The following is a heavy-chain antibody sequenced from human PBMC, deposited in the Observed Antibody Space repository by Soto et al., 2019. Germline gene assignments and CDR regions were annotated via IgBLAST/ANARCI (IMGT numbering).Heavy chain of an antibody. CDR3: AQGSFKAQLVPRSICY. CDR2: ISGSCGST. V-gene: IGHV3-23*01. J-gene: IGHJ4*02. CDR1: GFTFSSYA. D-gene: IGHD6-6*01. Sequence: EVPLLESGGGLVQPGGSLRLSCAASGFTFSSYAMSWDRQAPGKGLEWVSAISGSCGSTYYADSVKGRFNISSDNSKNTLYRHMNSLRAEDTAVDYCAQGSFKAQLVPRSICYGGQGALVAVFS.